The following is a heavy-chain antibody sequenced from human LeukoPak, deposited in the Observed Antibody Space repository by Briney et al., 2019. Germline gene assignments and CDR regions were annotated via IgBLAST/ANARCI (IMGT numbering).Heavy chain of an antibody. CDR3: ATLSTVVTPFHFDY. CDR2: IYYTGST. V-gene: IGHV4-59*08. CDR1: GGSISSYY. D-gene: IGHD4-23*01. Sequence: SETLSLTCTVSGGSISSYYWSWIRRPPGKGLEWIGYIYYTGSTNYNPSLKSRVTISLDTSKNQFSLKLSSVTAADTAVYYCATLSTVVTPFHFDYWGQGTLVTVSS. J-gene: IGHJ4*02.